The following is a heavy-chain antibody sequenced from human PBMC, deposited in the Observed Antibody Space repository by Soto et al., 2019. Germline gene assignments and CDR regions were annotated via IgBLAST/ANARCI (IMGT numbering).Heavy chain of an antibody. V-gene: IGHV3-23*01. CDR1: GFTFSSYA. CDR2: ISGSGGST. Sequence: PGGSLRLSGAASGFTFSSYAMSWVRQAPGRGLEWVSTISGSGGSTYYADSVKGRFTISRDNSKNTLYLQMNSLRAEDTAVYYCAKVATNYDILTGYYSPFDYWGQGTLVTVSS. J-gene: IGHJ4*02. D-gene: IGHD3-9*01. CDR3: AKVATNYDILTGYYSPFDY.